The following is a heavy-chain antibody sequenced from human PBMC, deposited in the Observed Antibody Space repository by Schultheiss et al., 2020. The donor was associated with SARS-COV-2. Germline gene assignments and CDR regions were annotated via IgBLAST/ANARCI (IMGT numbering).Heavy chain of an antibody. V-gene: IGHV3-48*03. J-gene: IGHJ6*02. Sequence: GGSLRLSCAASGFTFSSYEMNWVRQAPGKGLEWVSGISWNSGSIGYVDSVKGRFTISRDNAKNSLYLQMNSLRAEDTAVYYCARDQVVVHYGMDVWGQGTTVTVSS. CDR1: GFTFSSYE. CDR3: ARDQVVVHYGMDV. CDR2: ISWNSGSI. D-gene: IGHD2-2*01.